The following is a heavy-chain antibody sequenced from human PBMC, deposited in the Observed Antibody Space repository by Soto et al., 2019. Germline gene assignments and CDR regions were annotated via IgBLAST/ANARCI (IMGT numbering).Heavy chain of an antibody. CDR1: GGSISSGDYY. Sequence: PSETLSLTCTVSGGSISSGDYYWSWIRQPPGKGLEWIGYIYHSGNTYYNPSLKSRVTISVDRSKNQFSLKLSSVTAADTGVYYCVRDDFGLGLDYWGLGTLVTVSS. J-gene: IGHJ4*02. CDR2: IYHSGNT. CDR3: VRDDFGLGLDY. D-gene: IGHD1-26*01. V-gene: IGHV4-30-2*01.